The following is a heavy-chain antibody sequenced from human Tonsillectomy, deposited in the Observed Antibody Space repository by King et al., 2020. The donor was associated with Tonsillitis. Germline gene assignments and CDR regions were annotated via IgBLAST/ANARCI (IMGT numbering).Heavy chain of an antibody. CDR2: ISGSGAST. D-gene: IGHD6-19*01. V-gene: IGHV3-23*04. Sequence: QLVQSGGGLVQPGGSLRLSCATSGFTFTSYAMSWVRQAPGKGLEWVSAISGSGASTNYADSVKGRFAISRDNSKNTLYLQMNSLRAEDTAVYYCAKGGEAVAVWFDPWGQGTLVTVSS. CDR3: AKGGEAVAVWFDP. J-gene: IGHJ5*02. CDR1: GFTFTSYA.